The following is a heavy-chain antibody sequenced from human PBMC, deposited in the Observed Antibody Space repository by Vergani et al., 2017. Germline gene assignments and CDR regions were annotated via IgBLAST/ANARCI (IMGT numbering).Heavy chain of an antibody. CDR1: GFTFDDYA. CDR3: ARGRSGSYTGYAFDI. Sequence: EVQLVESGGGLVQPGRSLRLSCAASGFTFDDYAMHWVRQAPGKGLEWVSGISWNSGSIGYADSVKGRFTISRDNAKNSLYLQMNSLRAEDTAVYYCARGRSGSYTGYAFDIWGQGTMVTVSS. CDR2: ISWNSGSI. D-gene: IGHD1-26*01. J-gene: IGHJ3*02. V-gene: IGHV3-9*01.